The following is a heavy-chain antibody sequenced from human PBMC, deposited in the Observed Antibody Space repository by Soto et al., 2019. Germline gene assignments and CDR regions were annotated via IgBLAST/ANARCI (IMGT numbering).Heavy chain of an antibody. J-gene: IGHJ4*02. CDR1: GGSFSGYY. CDR2: ISGSGGST. Sequence: PSETLSLTCAVYGGSFSGYYWSWIRQPPGKGLEWVSAISGSGGSTYYADSVKGQFTISRDNSKNTLYLQMNSLRAEDTAVYYCAKGRYCSGGSCYSAVDYWGQGTLVTVSS. V-gene: IGHV3-23*01. D-gene: IGHD2-15*01. CDR3: AKGRYCSGGSCYSAVDY.